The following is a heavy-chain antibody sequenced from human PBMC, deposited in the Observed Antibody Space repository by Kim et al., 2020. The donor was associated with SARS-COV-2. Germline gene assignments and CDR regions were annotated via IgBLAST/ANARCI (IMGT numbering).Heavy chain of an antibody. Sequence: GGSLRLSCAASGFTFSSYAMHWVRQAPGKGLEWVAVISYDGSNKYYADSVKGRFTISRDNSKNTLYLQMNSLRAEDTAVYYCARDQRGGLLWFGELSYYGMDVWGQGTTVTVSS. D-gene: IGHD3-10*01. J-gene: IGHJ6*02. V-gene: IGHV3-30*04. CDR1: GFTFSSYA. CDR2: ISYDGSNK. CDR3: ARDQRGGLLWFGELSYYGMDV.